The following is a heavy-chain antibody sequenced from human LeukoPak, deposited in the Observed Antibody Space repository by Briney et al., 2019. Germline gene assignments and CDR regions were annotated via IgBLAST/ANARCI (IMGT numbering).Heavy chain of an antibody. J-gene: IGHJ4*02. D-gene: IGHD1-14*01. V-gene: IGHV3-33*08. CDR2: IWYDGSNK. CDR3: ARARYTISPFDY. CDR1: GFTFETFW. Sequence: GGSLRLSCVASGFTFETFWMSWIRQAPGKGLEWVAVIWYDGSNKYYADSVKGRFTISRDNSKNTLYLQMNSLRAEDTAVYYCARARYTISPFDYWGQGTLVTVSS.